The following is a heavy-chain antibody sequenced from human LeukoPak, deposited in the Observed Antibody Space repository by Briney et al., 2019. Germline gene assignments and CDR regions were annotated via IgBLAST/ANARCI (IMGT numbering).Heavy chain of an antibody. CDR2: INPNSGGT. V-gene: IGHV1-2*02. CDR3: ARDDPSYDSSGYYFFTGVTIDY. D-gene: IGHD3-22*01. CDR1: GYTFTGYY. J-gene: IGHJ4*02. Sequence: ASVKVSCKASGYTFTGYYMHWARQTPGQGLEWMGWINPNSGGTNYAQKFQGRVTMTRDTSISTAYMELSRLRSDDTAVYYCARDDPSYDSSGYYFFTGVTIDYWGQGTLVTVSS.